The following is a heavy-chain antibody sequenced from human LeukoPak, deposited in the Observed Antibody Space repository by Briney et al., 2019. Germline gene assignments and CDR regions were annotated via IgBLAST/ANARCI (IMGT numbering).Heavy chain of an antibody. J-gene: IGHJ4*02. Sequence: PSETLSLTCTVSGGSISSNTFYWGWIPQPPGKGLEWIGSIYYSGSPYYNPSLKSRVTISLDTSKNRFSLKLTSVTAADTAVYSCARDPANRYSRSHFFDYWGQGTLVTVSS. CDR1: GGSISSNTFY. CDR3: ARDPANRYSRSHFFDY. D-gene: IGHD5-12*01. CDR2: IYYSGSP. V-gene: IGHV4-39*07.